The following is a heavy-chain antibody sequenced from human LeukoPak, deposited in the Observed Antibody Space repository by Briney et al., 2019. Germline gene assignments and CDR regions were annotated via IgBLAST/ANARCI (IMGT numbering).Heavy chain of an antibody. Sequence: ASVKVSCKASGYTFTSYGISWARQAPGQGLEWMGWISAYNGDTNYAQKFQGRVTMTTDTSTSTAYMELRSLRSDDTAVYFCARDPYGSGSYYNPSDPFDIWGQGTMVTVSS. V-gene: IGHV1-18*01. D-gene: IGHD3-10*01. CDR2: ISAYNGDT. J-gene: IGHJ3*02. CDR3: ARDPYGSGSYYNPSDPFDI. CDR1: GYTFTSYG.